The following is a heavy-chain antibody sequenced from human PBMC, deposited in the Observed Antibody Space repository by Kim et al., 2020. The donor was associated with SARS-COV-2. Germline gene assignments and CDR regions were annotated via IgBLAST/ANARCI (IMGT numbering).Heavy chain of an antibody. CDR1: GGSISSYY. J-gene: IGHJ4*02. Sequence: SETLSLTCTVSGGSISSYYWSWIRQPPGKGLEWIGYIYYSGSTNYNPSLKGRVTISVDTSKNQFSLKLSSVTAADTAVYYCARVKVREANFAVIAEYYFDFWGQGTLVTVSS. CDR2: IYYSGST. V-gene: IGHV4-59*01. CDR3: ARVKVREANFAVIAEYYFDF. D-gene: IGHD3-10*01.